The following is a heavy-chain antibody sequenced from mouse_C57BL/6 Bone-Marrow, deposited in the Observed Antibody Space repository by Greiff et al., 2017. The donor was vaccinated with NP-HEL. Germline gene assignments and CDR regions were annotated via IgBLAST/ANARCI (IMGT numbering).Heavy chain of an antibody. CDR3: TRKRDSSGYSVWFAY. J-gene: IGHJ3*01. V-gene: IGHV1-5*01. D-gene: IGHD3-2*02. CDR1: GYTFTSYW. CDR2: IYPGNSDT. Sequence: EVQLQQSGTVLARPGASVKMSCKTSGYTFTSYWMHWVKQRPGQGLEWIGAIYPGNSDTSYNQKFKGKAKLPAVTSASTAYMELSSRTNEYSAVYSCTRKRDSSGYSVWFAYWGQGTLVTVSA.